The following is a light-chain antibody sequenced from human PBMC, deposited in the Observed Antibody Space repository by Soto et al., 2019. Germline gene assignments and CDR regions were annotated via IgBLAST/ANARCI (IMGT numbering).Light chain of an antibody. J-gene: IGLJ3*02. CDR1: NSDVGGYNF. CDR3: SSYTSDNTLA. V-gene: IGLV2-14*01. CDR2: EVS. Sequence: QSALTQPASVSGSPGQSITISCTGTNSDVGGYNFVSWYQKYSGKAPKLIIYEVSNRPSGVSNRFSGSKSGNTASLTISGLQAEDEDDYYCSSYTSDNTLAFGGGTKLTVL.